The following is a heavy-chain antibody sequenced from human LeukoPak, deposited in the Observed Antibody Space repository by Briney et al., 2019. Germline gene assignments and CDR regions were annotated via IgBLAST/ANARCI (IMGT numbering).Heavy chain of an antibody. CDR3: ARARGYSLRWFDY. CDR1: GFTFSDYC. J-gene: IGHJ4*02. CDR2: LSSSGSTI. D-gene: IGHD5-18*01. Sequence: GGSLRLSCAASGFTFSDYCMSWIRQAPGTGLESLSYLSSSGSTIYYADSVKCRFTISRDNAKPSLYLQMNSLRAEDTAVYYCARARGYSLRWFDYWGQGTLVTVSS. V-gene: IGHV3-11*01.